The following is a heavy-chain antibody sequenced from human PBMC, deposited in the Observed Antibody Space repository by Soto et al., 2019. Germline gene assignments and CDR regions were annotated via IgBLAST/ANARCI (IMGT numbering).Heavy chain of an antibody. CDR1: GVSISSYY. D-gene: IGHD5-18*01. V-gene: IGHV4-59*08. CDR3: ARGIQLWWFDY. J-gene: IGHJ4*02. Sequence: SETLSLTCTVSGVSISSYYWSWIRQPPGKGLEWIGYIYYSGSTNYNPSLKSRVTISVDTSKNQFSLKLSSVPAADTAVYYCARGIQLWWFDYWGQGTLVTVSS. CDR2: IYYSGST.